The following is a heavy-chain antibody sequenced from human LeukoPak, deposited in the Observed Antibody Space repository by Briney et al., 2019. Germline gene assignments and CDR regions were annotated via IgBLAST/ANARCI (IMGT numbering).Heavy chain of an antibody. Sequence: ASVKVSCKASGYTFTDYYMHWVRQAPGQGLEWMGWMNPNSGDTNYAQKFQGWVTMTRDTSINTAYMELSRLKSDDTAIYYCAKLVDSSGWVFDFWGQEPWSPSPQ. CDR1: GYTFTDYY. V-gene: IGHV1-2*04. J-gene: IGHJ4*01. D-gene: IGHD6-19*01. CDR3: AKLVDSSGWVFDF. CDR2: MNPNSGDT.